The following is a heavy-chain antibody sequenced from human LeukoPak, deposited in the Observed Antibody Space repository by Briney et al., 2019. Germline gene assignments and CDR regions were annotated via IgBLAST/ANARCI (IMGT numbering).Heavy chain of an antibody. J-gene: IGHJ4*02. D-gene: IGHD6-19*01. CDR3: VAGNGDYFDY. V-gene: IGHV5-51*01. CDR1: GYTFATFW. CDR2: IYPGDSET. Sequence: GESLKIPCRGSGYTFATFWIGWVRQKPGKGLEWMGYIYPGDSETRYSPSFQGQVTIPADKSTSTAYLQWKSLQSSDTAMYYAVAGNGDYFDYWGQGTLVTVSS.